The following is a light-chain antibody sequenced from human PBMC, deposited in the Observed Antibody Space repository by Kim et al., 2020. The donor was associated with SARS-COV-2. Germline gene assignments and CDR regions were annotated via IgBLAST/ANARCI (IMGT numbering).Light chain of an antibody. Sequence: ASVGDRVTITCRTTLSIFSHLNLYQQIPGRAPQLLISAASTLQGGVSSRFCGSGSVTDFTLTISSLQPEDFAPYFCQQSYITPFTFGPGTKVDIK. V-gene: IGKV1-39*01. CDR3: QQSYITPFT. CDR1: LSIFSH. CDR2: AAS. J-gene: IGKJ3*01.